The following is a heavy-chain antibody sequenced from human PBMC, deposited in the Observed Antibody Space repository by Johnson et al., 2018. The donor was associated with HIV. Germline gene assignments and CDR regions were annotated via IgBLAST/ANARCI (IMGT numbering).Heavy chain of an antibody. CDR3: ERDVAAAKMDAFDT. J-gene: IGHJ3*02. V-gene: IGHV3-30*04. CDR2: MSYDGSFQ. CDR1: GFTFSSYA. D-gene: IGHD6-25*01. Sequence: QVQVVESGGGLVQPGGSLRLSCAASGFTFSSYAMHWVRQAPGKGLEWVAVMSYDGSFQDYADSVRGRFTISRDNSRSTLFLEMINLRDEDTALYYCERDVAAAKMDAFDTWGQGTMVIVSS.